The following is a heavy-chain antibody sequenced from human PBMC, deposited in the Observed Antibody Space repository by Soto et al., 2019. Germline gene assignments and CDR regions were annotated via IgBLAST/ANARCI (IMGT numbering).Heavy chain of an antibody. CDR1: GYTLTELA. D-gene: IGHD3-3*01. J-gene: IGHJ6*02. CDR2: FDPEDGET. V-gene: IGHV1-24*01. CDR3: ATVAGFDYYYYYGMDV. Sequence: ASVKVSCTVSGYTLTELAMHWVRQAPGKGLEWMGGFDPEDGETIYAQKFQGRVTMTEDTSTDTAYMELSSLRSEDTAVYYCATVAGFDYYYYYGMDVWGQGTTVTVSS.